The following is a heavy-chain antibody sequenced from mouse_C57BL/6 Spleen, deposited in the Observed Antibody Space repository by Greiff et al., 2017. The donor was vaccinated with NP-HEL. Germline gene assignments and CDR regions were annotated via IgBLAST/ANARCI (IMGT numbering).Heavy chain of an antibody. D-gene: IGHD1-1*01. J-gene: IGHJ1*03. CDR1: GFTFSSYA. CDR3: TRATVVARRYFDV. Sequence: EVKVVESGEGLVKPGGSLKLSCAASGFTFSSYAMSWVRQTPEKRLEWVAYISSGGDYIYYADTVKGRFTISRDNARNTLYLQMSSLKSEDTAMYYCTRATVVARRYFDVWGTGTTVTVSS. CDR2: ISSGGDYI. V-gene: IGHV5-9-1*02.